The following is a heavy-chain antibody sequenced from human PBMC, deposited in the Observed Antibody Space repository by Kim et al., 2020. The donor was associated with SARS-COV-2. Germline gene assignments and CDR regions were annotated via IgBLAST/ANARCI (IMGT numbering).Heavy chain of an antibody. CDR3: SSTYCGGVCSYDYYYGLDV. J-gene: IGHJ6*01. V-gene: IGHV4-59*01. CDR2: IYYSGST. CDR1: GGSISSYY. Sequence: SETLSLTCAVSGGSISSYYWSWIRQPPGKGLEWIGYIYYSGSTNYNPSLTSRVTISVDTSKNQFSLKLSSVTAADTAVKYCSSTYCGGVCSYDYYYGLDV. D-gene: IGHD2-21*02.